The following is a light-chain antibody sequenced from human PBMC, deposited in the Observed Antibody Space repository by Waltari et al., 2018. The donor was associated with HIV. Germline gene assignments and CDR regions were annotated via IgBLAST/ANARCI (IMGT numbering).Light chain of an antibody. J-gene: IGKJ2*01. CDR1: QSVSSN. V-gene: IGKV3-15*01. CDR3: QQYNNWRGPPEYT. CDR2: GAS. Sequence: EIVMTQSPATLSVSPGERATLSCRASQSVSSNLAWYQQKPGQAPRLLIYGASTRATGIPARFSGSGSGTEFTLTISSLQSEDFAVYYCQQYNNWRGPPEYTFGQGTKLEIK.